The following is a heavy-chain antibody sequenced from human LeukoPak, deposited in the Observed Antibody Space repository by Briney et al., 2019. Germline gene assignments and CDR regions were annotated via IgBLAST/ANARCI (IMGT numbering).Heavy chain of an antibody. CDR2: IKEDGSEK. D-gene: IGHD1-7*01. CDR1: GFTFSTYS. J-gene: IGHJ6*03. CDR3: ARGRGITGTNGYYSYYMDV. Sequence: GGSLRLSCETSGFTFSTYSMTWVRQAPGKGLEWVANIKEDGSEKNYVDSVKGRFTISRDNAKNSLYLQMNSLRAEDTALYHCARGRGITGTNGYYSYYMDVWGKGTTVTVSS. V-gene: IGHV3-7*03.